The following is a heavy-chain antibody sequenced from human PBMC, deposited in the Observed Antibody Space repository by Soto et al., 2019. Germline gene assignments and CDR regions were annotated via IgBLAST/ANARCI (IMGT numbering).Heavy chain of an antibody. J-gene: IGHJ6*02. CDR2: IVVGSGNT. V-gene: IGHV1-58*01. CDR1: GFTFTMSA. Sequence: SVKVSCKASGFTFTMSAVQGVVQALVRGRDGIGWIVVGSGNTNYAQKFQERVTITRDMSTSTAYMELSSLRSEDTAVYYCAAALYDYVWGSYRTDDYYYGMDVWGQGTTVTVSS. D-gene: IGHD3-16*02. CDR3: AAALYDYVWGSYRTDDYYYGMDV.